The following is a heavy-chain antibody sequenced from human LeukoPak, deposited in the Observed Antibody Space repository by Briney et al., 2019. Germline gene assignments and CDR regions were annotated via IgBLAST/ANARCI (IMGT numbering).Heavy chain of an antibody. V-gene: IGHV1-69*06. D-gene: IGHD5/OR15-5a*01. J-gene: IGHJ4*02. Sequence: SVTVSCTASGGTFSIYAISWVRQAPGQGLEWMGGIIPIFGTANYAQKFQGRVTITADKSTSTAYMELSSLRSEDTAVHYCARESTLPAVVDYWGQGTLVTVSS. CDR3: ARESTLPAVVDY. CDR2: IIPIFGTA. CDR1: GGTFSIYA.